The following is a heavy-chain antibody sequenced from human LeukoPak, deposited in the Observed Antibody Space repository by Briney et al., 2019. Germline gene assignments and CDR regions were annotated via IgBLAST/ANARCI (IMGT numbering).Heavy chain of an antibody. CDR2: ISGSGGSK. Sequence: PGGSLTLSCAASGLIFSLYAMSWVRQPPGKGLEWVTSISGSGGSKYYADSMKGRFTISRDNSMHTVYLQMKSLRAEDTALYYCAEDRSCINDVCHGEFDYWGQGTLVTVSS. V-gene: IGHV3-23*01. CDR3: AEDRSCINDVCHGEFDY. J-gene: IGHJ4*02. CDR1: GLIFSLYA. D-gene: IGHD2-8*01.